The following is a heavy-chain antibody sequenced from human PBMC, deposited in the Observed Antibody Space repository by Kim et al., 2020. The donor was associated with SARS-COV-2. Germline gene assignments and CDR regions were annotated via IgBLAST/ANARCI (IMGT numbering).Heavy chain of an antibody. CDR1: RFTFSSYS. Sequence: GSLRLSCAASRFTFSSYSMNWVRQAPGNRLDRVSYIRSSSRTIYYDDSVKGRFTISRHTLKNSLHLTRHTLRDDDTAVYYCARGLTLGSGSYYTYYYY. V-gene: IGHV3-48*02. CDR3: ARGLTLGSGSYYTYYYY. J-gene: IGHJ6*03. CDR2: IRSSSRTI. D-gene: IGHD3-10*01.